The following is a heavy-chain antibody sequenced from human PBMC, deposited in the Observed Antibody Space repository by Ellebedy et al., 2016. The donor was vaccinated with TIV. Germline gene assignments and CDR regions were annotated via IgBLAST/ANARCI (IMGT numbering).Heavy chain of an antibody. CDR1: GFTFDYSD. V-gene: IGHV3-20*01. D-gene: IGHD3-16*01. J-gene: IGHJ4*02. CDR2: ISWNGDST. CDR3: ARGYYASYPYYFDY. Sequence: GESLKISCAASGFTFDYSDMSWVRQVPGKGLEWVSGISWNGDSTHYADSVKGRFTISRDNAKKSVYLQMNTLRAEDTALYHCARGYYASYPYYFDYWGQGTLVTVSS.